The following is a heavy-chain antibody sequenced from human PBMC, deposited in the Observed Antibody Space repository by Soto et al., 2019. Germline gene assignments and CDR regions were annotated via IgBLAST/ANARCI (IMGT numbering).Heavy chain of an antibody. CDR3: AREGTGNTA. D-gene: IGHD1-1*01. Sequence: ASENVSFESSGGRFINFCISWLRQARGQGLEWMGGIVPAFSRPNYAQRPRGRLRITANESTSTGYMQLLSLRSVATGVYYCAREGTGNTAWGQGTQAT. CDR2: IVPAFSRP. CDR1: GGRFINFC. V-gene: IGHV1-69*13. J-gene: IGHJ5*02.